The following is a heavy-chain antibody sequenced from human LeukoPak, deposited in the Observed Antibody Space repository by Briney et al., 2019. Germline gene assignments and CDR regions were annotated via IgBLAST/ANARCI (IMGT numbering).Heavy chain of an antibody. V-gene: IGHV1-46*01. J-gene: IGHJ5*02. Sequence: ASVKVSCEASGYTFTSYDINWVRQATGQGLEWMGTINPSGGSTSYAQKFQGRVTMTRDTSTSTVYMELSSLRSEDTAVYYCARELRGFDPWGQGTLVTVSS. CDR1: GYTFTSYD. CDR2: INPSGGST. CDR3: ARELRGFDP.